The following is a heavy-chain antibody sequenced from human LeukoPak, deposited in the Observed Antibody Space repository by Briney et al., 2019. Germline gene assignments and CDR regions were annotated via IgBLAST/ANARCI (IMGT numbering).Heavy chain of an antibody. CDR3: AKSEWDGGGPYYSFGMDV. CDR1: GGSFTGFY. D-gene: IGHD1-26*01. Sequence: SETLSLTCAVRGGSFTGFYWIWIRQPPGKGLEWIGEINHSRRTSYNPSLKSRVTISVDTSKNQFSLKLTSVTAADTGVYYCAKSEWDGGGPYYSFGMDVWGQGTTVTVS. CDR2: INHSRRT. J-gene: IGHJ6*02. V-gene: IGHV4-34*01.